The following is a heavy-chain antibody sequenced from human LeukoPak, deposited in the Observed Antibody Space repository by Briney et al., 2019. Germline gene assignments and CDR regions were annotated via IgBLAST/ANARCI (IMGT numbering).Heavy chain of an antibody. V-gene: IGHV4-34*01. J-gene: IGHJ4*02. CDR3: ARAEYYYDSSGYYSGGPGFDY. D-gene: IGHD3-22*01. CDR1: GGSFSGYY. Sequence: PSETLSLTCAVYGGSFSGYYWSWIRQPPGKGLEWIGEINHSGSTNYNPSLKSRVTISVDTSKNQFSLKLSSVTAADTAVYYCARAEYYYDSSGYYSGGPGFDYWGQGTLVTVSS. CDR2: INHSGST.